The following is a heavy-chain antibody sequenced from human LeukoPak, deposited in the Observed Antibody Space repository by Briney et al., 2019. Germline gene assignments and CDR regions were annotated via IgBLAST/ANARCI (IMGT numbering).Heavy chain of an antibody. V-gene: IGHV1-69*04. D-gene: IGHD2-15*01. CDR2: IIPILGIA. CDR3: ARTGGYCSGGSCYSTHAFDI. J-gene: IGHJ3*02. CDR1: GGTFSSYA. Sequence: GASAKVSCRASGGTFSSYAISWVRQAPGQGLEWMGRIIPILGIANYAQKFQGRVTITADKSTSTAYMELSSLRSEDTAVYYCARTGGYCSGGSCYSTHAFDIWGQGTMVTVSS.